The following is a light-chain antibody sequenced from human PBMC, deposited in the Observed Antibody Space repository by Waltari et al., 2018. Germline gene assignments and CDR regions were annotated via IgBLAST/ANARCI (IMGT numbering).Light chain of an antibody. CDR1: QSVSRA. CDR3: QHYVRLPVT. V-gene: IGKV3-20*01. Sequence: EIVLTQSPGTLSLSPGERVTLSCRASQSVSRALAWYQLKPGQAPRLLIYGASSRATGIPYRFSGSGSATDFILTISRLEPEDFAVYYCQHYVRLPVTFGQGTKVEIK. J-gene: IGKJ1*01. CDR2: GAS.